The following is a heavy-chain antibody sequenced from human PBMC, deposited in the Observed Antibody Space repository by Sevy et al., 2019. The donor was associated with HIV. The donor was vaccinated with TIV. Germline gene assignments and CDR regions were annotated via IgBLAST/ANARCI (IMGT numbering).Heavy chain of an antibody. Sequence: GGSLRLSCAASEFTFSTYAMTWVRRAPGKGLEWVSTISGSDGGTYYEDSVKGRFTISRDNTKNTLFIQMNSLRAEDTAVSYCAKRKDTAMDVDYWGQGTLVTVSS. CDR2: ISGSDGGT. D-gene: IGHD5-18*01. J-gene: IGHJ4*02. V-gene: IGHV3-23*01. CDR3: AKRKDTAMDVDY. CDR1: EFTFSTYA.